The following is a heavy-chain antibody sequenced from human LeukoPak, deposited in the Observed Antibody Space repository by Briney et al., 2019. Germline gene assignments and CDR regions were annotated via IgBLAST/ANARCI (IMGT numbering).Heavy chain of an antibody. CDR1: GFTFSSYG. CDR2: INHNGNVN. V-gene: IGHV3-7*03. Sequence: GRSLRLSCAASGFTFSSYGMHWVRQAPGKGLEWVASINHNGNVNYYVDSVKGRFTISRDNAKNSLYLQMSNLRAEDTAVYFCARGGGLDVWGQGATVTVSS. CDR3: ARGGGLDV. J-gene: IGHJ6*02. D-gene: IGHD3-16*01.